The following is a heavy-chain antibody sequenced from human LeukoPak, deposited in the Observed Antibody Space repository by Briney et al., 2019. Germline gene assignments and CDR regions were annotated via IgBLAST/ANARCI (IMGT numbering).Heavy chain of an antibody. Sequence: GSLRLSCAASGFTFSSYSMNWVRQPPGKGLEWIGEINHSGSTNYNPSLKSRVTISVDTSKNQFSLKLSSVTAADTAVYYCARNIGYDSPDYWGQGTLVTVSS. D-gene: IGHD5-12*01. CDR3: ARNIGYDSPDY. V-gene: IGHV4-34*01. J-gene: IGHJ4*02. CDR1: GFTFSSYS. CDR2: INHSGST.